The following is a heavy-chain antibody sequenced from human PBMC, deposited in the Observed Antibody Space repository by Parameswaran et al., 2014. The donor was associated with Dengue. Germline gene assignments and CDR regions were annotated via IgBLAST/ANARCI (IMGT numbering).Heavy chain of an antibody. CDR3: ARDLREVAGYYYGMDV. V-gene: IGHV1-46*01. D-gene: IGHD6-19*01. CDR2: INPSGGST. J-gene: IGHJ6*02. Sequence: WVRQAPGQGLEWMGIINPSGGSTSYAQKFQGRVTMTRDTSTSTVYMELSSLRSEDTAVYYCARDLREVAGYYYGMDVWGQGTTVTVSS.